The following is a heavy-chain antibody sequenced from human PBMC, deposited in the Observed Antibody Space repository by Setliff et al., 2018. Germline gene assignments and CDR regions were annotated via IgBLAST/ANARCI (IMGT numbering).Heavy chain of an antibody. CDR3: ARGYGSRSYYPY. V-gene: IGHV4-34*01. CDR2: INHSGST. CDR1: GGSFSGYY. Sequence: SETLSLTCAVYGGSFSGYYWSWIRQPPGKGLEWIGEINHSGSTNYNPSLKSRVTISVDTSKNQFSLKLSSVTAADTAVYYCARGYGSRSYYPYWGQGTLVTVSS. J-gene: IGHJ4*02. D-gene: IGHD3-10*01.